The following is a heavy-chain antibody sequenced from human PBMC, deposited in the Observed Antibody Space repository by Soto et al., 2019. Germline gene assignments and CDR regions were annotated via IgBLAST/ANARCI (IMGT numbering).Heavy chain of an antibody. Sequence: QVQLVQSGAEVKKPGSSVKVSCKASGGTFSSYAISWVRQAPGQGLEWMGGIIPIFGTANYAQKFQGRVTITADDSTSTAYMELSNLRSEDTAVYYCARDRHSSSWYIERWFDPWGQGTLVTVSS. CDR3: ARDRHSSSWYIERWFDP. D-gene: IGHD6-13*01. V-gene: IGHV1-69*01. CDR1: GGTFSSYA. CDR2: IIPIFGTA. J-gene: IGHJ5*02.